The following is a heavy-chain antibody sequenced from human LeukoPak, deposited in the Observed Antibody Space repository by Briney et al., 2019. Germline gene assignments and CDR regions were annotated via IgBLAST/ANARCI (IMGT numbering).Heavy chain of an antibody. J-gene: IGHJ6*03. D-gene: IGHD2-2*02. V-gene: IGHV4-59*12. CDR1: GGSISNYY. Sequence: SETLSLTCTVSGGSISNYYWSWIRQPPGKGLEWIGYVFYSGSTNYNPSLRSRVTISVDTSKNQFSLKLSSVTAADTAVYYCARGLRALYWDYYYYMDVWGKGTTVTVSS. CDR3: ARGLRALYWDYYYYMDV. CDR2: VFYSGST.